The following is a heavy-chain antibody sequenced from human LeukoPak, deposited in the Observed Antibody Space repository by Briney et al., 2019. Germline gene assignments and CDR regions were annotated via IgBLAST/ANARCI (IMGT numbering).Heavy chain of an antibody. D-gene: IGHD3-10*01. CDR3: AKDQGDTMVRGPILAS. CDR1: GFTFDDYA. CDR2: ISWNSGSI. V-gene: IGHV3-9*01. J-gene: IGHJ4*02. Sequence: QTGGSLGLSCAASGFTFDDYAMHWVRQAPGKGLEWVSGISWNSGSIGYADSVKGRFTISRDNAKNSLYLQMNSLRAEDTALYYCAKDQGDTMVRGPILASWGQGTLVTVSS.